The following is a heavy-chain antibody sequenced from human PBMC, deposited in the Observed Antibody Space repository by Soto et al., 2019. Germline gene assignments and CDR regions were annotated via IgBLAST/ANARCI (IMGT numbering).Heavy chain of an antibody. V-gene: IGHV4-34*01. J-gene: IGHJ4*02. CDR2: INHSGST. CDR3: ASGEKGY. Sequence: QVQLQQWGAGLLKPSETLSLTCAVYGGSFSGYYWSWIRQPPGKGLEWIGEINHSGSTNYNPSLKSRVTIPVDPSKNQFSLKLSSVTAADTAVYYCASGEKGYWGQGTLVTVSS. CDR1: GGSFSGYY.